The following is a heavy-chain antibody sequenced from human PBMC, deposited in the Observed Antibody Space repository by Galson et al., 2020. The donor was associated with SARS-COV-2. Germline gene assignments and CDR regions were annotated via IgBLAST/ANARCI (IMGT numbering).Heavy chain of an antibody. J-gene: IGHJ4*02. CDR1: GFTFSSYG. D-gene: IGHD2-21*02. CDR2: IWYDGSNK. V-gene: IGHV3-33*01. Sequence: GGSLRLSCAGSGFTFSSYGMHWVRQAPGKGLEWVAVIWYDGSNKYYADSVKGRFTISRDNSKNTLYLQMNSLRAEDTAVYYCARDSPARAYCGGDCSDIDYWGQGTLVTVSS. CDR3: ARDSPARAYCGGDCSDIDY.